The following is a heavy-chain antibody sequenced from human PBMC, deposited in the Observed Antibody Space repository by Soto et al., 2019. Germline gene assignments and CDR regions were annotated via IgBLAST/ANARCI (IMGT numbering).Heavy chain of an antibody. Sequence: QLQLQESGPGLVKPSETLSLTCTVSGGSISSSSYYWGWIRQPPGKGLEWIGSIYYSGSTYYNPSLKSRVTISVDTSKNQFSLKLSSVTAADTAVYYCARFHYSSSLYFWGQGTLVTVSS. D-gene: IGHD6-13*01. V-gene: IGHV4-39*01. CDR1: GGSISSSSYY. CDR2: IYYSGST. CDR3: ARFHYSSSLYF. J-gene: IGHJ4*02.